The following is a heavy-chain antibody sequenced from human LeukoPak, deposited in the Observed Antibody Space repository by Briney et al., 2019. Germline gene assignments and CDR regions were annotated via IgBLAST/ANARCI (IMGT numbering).Heavy chain of an antibody. Sequence: GGSLRLSCAASGFTFSSYGMHWVRQAPGKGLEWVAFIRYDGSNKYYADSVKGRFTISRDNAKNSLYLQMNSLRAEDTAVYYCARGVDWNSPPGYFDYWGQGTLVTVSS. CDR3: ARGVDWNSPPGYFDY. D-gene: IGHD1-7*01. V-gene: IGHV3-30*02. CDR1: GFTFSSYG. J-gene: IGHJ4*02. CDR2: IRYDGSNK.